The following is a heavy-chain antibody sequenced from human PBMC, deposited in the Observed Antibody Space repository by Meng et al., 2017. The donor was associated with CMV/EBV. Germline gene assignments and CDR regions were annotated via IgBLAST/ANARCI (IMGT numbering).Heavy chain of an antibody. V-gene: IGHV4-31*03. D-gene: IGHD2-15*01. CDR1: GGSISSGGYY. J-gene: IGHJ4*02. CDR2: IYYSGST. Sequence: SETLSLTCTVSGGSISSGGYYWSWIRQHPGKGLEWIGYIYYSGSTYYNPSLKSRVTISVDTSKNQFSLKLSSVTAADTAVYYCARRPGGGGVDYWGQGTLVTVSS. CDR3: ARRPGGGGVDY.